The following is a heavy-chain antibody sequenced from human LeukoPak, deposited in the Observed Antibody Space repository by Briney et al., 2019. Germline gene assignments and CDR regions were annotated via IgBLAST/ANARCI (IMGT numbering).Heavy chain of an antibody. CDR2: INHSRST. CDR1: GGSFSGYY. D-gene: IGHD1-26*01. Sequence: SETLSLTCAVYGGSFSGYYWSWIRQPLGKGLEWIGEINHSRSTNYNPSLKSRVTISVDTSKNQFSLKLSSVTAADTAVYYCARGSYSGSRTTRYYYYYGMDVWGQGTTVTVSS. V-gene: IGHV4-34*01. CDR3: ARGSYSGSRTTRYYYYYGMDV. J-gene: IGHJ6*02.